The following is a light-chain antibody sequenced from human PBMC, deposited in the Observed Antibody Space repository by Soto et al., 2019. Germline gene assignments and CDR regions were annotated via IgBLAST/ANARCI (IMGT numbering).Light chain of an antibody. CDR2: GAS. CDR1: RSVNSN. Sequence: EIVMTQSPATLSVSPGEGATLSCRASRSVNSNLAWYQQKPGQAPRLLISGASTRATGIPARFSGSGSGTEFTLTISSLQSEDFAVYYCQQYNNWPRTFGQGTKVEIK. V-gene: IGKV3-15*01. CDR3: QQYNNWPRT. J-gene: IGKJ1*01.